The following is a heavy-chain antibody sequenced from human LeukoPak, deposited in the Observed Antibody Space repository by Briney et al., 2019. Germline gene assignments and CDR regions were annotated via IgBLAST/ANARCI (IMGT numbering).Heavy chain of an antibody. CDR1: GGSINNYY. CDR3: ARGGGVASASGGVDP. Sequence: SETLSLTCTVSGGSINNYYWSWTRQPAGKGLEWIGRIYHSGSADVTPSLKSRATISADRSENQFSLKLSSVTAADTAVYYCARGGGVASASGGVDPWGQGTLVTVTS. D-gene: IGHD6-13*01. J-gene: IGHJ5*02. V-gene: IGHV4-4*07. CDR2: IYHSGSA.